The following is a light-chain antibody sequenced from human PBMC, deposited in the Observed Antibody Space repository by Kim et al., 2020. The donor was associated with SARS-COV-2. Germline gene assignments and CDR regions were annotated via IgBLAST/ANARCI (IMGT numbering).Light chain of an antibody. J-gene: IGKJ1*01. CDR2: AAS. CDR1: QGIANN. Sequence: SSIGDRVIISCRASQGIANNLVRFHQKPGKAPKPLIYAASRLETGVPSRFSGSGSGTDFILTISSLQPEDYGTYYCQQYDVYPRTFGQGTKVDIK. CDR3: QQYDVYPRT. V-gene: IGKV1-16*01.